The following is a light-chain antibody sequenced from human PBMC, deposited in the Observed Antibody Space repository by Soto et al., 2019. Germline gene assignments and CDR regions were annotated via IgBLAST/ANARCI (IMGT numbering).Light chain of an antibody. CDR3: CSYAGTYTLWV. CDR2: DVS. V-gene: IGLV2-11*01. CDR1: SSDVGGYNY. J-gene: IGLJ3*02. Sequence: QSALTQPRSVSGSPGQSVTISCTGTSSDVGGYNYVSWYQQYPGKAPKLIIYDVSKRPSGVPDRFSGSKSGNTASLTISGLQAEDEADYYCCSYAGTYTLWVFGGWTKLTVL.